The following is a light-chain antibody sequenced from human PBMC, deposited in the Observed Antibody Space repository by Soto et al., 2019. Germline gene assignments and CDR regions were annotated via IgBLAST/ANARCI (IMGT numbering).Light chain of an antibody. V-gene: IGKV3-15*01. CDR3: QQYFEWPPMT. CDR1: ETVATN. CDR2: GAS. Sequence: EVVMTQSPATLSVSPGERATLSCRASETVATNLAWYQQKPGQAPRLLISGASTRAAGILDRFRGSGSGTEFTLTISSLRSEDSAIYYCQQYFEWPPMTFGQGTKVDIK. J-gene: IGKJ1*01.